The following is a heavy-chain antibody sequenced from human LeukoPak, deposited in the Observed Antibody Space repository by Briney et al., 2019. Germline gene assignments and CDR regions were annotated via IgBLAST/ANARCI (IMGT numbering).Heavy chain of an antibody. J-gene: IGHJ3*02. Sequence: PSETLSLTCTVSGGSISSYYWSWIRQPPGKGLEWLGYIYYSGSTNYNPSLKSRVTISVDTSKNQFSLKLSSVTAADTAVYYCARAFDYYDSSGYYYYAFDIWGQGTMVTVSS. CDR3: ARAFDYYDSSGYYYYAFDI. CDR2: IYYSGST. V-gene: IGHV4-59*01. CDR1: GGSISSYY. D-gene: IGHD3-22*01.